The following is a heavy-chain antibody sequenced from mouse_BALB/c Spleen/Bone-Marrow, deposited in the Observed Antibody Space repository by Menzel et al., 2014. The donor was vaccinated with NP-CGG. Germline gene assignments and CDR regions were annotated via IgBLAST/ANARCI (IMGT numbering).Heavy chain of an antibody. D-gene: IGHD2-14*01. J-gene: IGHJ3*01. CDR2: ILPGSGST. CDR1: GYTFSSYW. CDR3: ARRGYDGAY. V-gene: IGHV1-9*01. Sequence: QVQLQQSGAELMKPGASVKISCKATGYTFSSYWIEWVKQRPGHGLEWIGEILPGSGSTNYNEKFKGKATFTADTSSNTAYMQLSGLTSEDSAVYYCARRGYDGAYWGQGTLVTVSA.